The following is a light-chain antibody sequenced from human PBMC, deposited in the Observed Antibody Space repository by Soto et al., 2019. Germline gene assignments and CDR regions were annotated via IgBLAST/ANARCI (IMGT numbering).Light chain of an antibody. CDR2: GAS. V-gene: IGKV3-15*01. CDR1: QSVSSN. J-gene: IGKJ4*01. CDR3: QQYNNWPLT. Sequence: EIVMTQYPATLSVSPGERATVSCRASQSVSSNLAWYQQKPGQAPRLLIYGASTRATGIPARFSGSGSGTEVTLTISSLQSEDFAVYYCQQYNNWPLTFGGGTKVDIK.